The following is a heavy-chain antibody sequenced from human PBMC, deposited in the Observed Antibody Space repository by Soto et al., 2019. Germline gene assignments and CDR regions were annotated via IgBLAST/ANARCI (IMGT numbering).Heavy chain of an antibody. V-gene: IGHV4-31*03. CDR3: ARASEGITIFGVVIPQGFDP. CDR1: GGSISSGGYY. J-gene: IGHJ5*02. CDR2: FYYSGST. Sequence: SETLSLTCTVSGGSISSGGYYWSWIRQHPGKGLDWIGYFYYSGSTYYNLFLKSRVTISVDTSKNQFSLKLSSVTAADTAVYYCARASEGITIFGVVIPQGFDPWGQGTLVTVSS. D-gene: IGHD3-3*01.